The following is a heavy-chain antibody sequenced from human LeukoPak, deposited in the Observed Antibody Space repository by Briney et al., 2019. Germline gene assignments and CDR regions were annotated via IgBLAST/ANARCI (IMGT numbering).Heavy chain of an antibody. CDR2: ISGSGGST. CDR1: GFTFSSYA. Sequence: PGGSLRLSCAASGFTFSSYAMSWVRQAPGEGLEWVSVISGSGGSTYYADSVKGRFTISRDNSKNTLYLQMNSLRAEDTAVYYCARHPGNTVVNIDYWGQGALVTVSS. D-gene: IGHD4-23*01. CDR3: ARHPGNTVVNIDY. V-gene: IGHV3-23*01. J-gene: IGHJ4*02.